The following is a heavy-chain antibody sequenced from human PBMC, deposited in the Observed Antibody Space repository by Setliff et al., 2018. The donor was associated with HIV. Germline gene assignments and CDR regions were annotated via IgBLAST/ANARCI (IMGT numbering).Heavy chain of an antibody. J-gene: IGHJ4*02. V-gene: IGHV3-30*04. CDR1: GFTFSRYT. D-gene: IGHD1-26*01. CDR2: ISNDGNKK. Sequence: GGSLRLSCASSGFTFSRYTLHWVRQAPGKGLEWVAVISNDGNKKYYADSVKGRFTISRDNSRNTLYLQMSGLRIEDTATYFCAKDAKGSIDYWGQGTLVTVSS. CDR3: AKDAKGSIDY.